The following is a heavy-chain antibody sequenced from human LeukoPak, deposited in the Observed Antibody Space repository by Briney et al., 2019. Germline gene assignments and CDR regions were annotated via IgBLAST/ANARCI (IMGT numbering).Heavy chain of an antibody. V-gene: IGHV3-7*01. D-gene: IGHD6-13*01. CDR2: IKQDGSEK. J-gene: IGHJ4*02. CDR3: ARGRGFGSSMNGPFDY. Sequence: GGSLRLSCAASGFTFSSYWMSWVRQAPGKGLEWVANIKQDGSEKYYVDSVKGRFTISRDSAKNSLYLQMNSLSAEDTAVYYCARGRGFGSSMNGPFDYWGQGTLVTVSS. CDR1: GFTFSSYW.